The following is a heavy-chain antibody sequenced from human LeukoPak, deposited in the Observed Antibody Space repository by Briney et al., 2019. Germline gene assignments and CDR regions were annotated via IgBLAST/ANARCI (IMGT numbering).Heavy chain of an antibody. D-gene: IGHD6-13*01. Sequence: PSETLSLACTVSGGSISSSSYYWGRIRQPPGKGMEGIGSIYYSGSTYYNPSHKSRVTISVDTSKNQFSLKLSSVTAADTAVYYCARTPYSSTLGYMDVWGKGTTVTVSS. V-gene: IGHV4-39*01. CDR2: IYYSGST. CDR1: GGSISSSSYY. J-gene: IGHJ6*03. CDR3: ARTPYSSTLGYMDV.